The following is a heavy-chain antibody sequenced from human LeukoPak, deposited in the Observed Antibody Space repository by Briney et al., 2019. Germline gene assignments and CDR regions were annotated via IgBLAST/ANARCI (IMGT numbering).Heavy chain of an antibody. Sequence: PGGSLRLSCTTSGLTFSTSGFNWVRQAPGKGLEWVASIGPTGFDRYHADSIKGRFTISRDNANNFLYLQMDSLRAEDTAVYYCATETNGRHYDYWGQGTLLTVSS. J-gene: IGHJ4*02. CDR1: GLTFSTSG. CDR3: ATETNGRHYDY. CDR2: IGPTGFDR. V-gene: IGHV3-21*06. D-gene: IGHD1-14*01.